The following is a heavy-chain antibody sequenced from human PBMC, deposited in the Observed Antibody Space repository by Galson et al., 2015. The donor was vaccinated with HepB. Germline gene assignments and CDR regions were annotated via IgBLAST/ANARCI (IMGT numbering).Heavy chain of an antibody. CDR2: IYYSGST. Sequence: LSLTCTVSGGSISSYYWSWIRQPPGKGLEWIGYIYYSGSTNYNPSLKSRVTISVDTSKNQFSLKLSSVTAADTAVYYCARGGPLSSGWHFYFDYWGQGTLVTVSS. J-gene: IGHJ4*02. D-gene: IGHD6-19*01. CDR3: ARGGPLSSGWHFYFDY. V-gene: IGHV4-59*01. CDR1: GGSISSYY.